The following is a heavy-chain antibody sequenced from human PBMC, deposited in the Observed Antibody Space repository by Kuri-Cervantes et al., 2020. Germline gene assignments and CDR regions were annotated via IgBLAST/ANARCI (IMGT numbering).Heavy chain of an antibody. CDR1: GFTFSSYW. V-gene: IGHV3-74*01. CDR2: IGGGGSGI. J-gene: IGHJ4*02. Sequence: GESLKISCAASGFTFSSYWMHWVRQVPGKGLVWVSRIGGGGSGIIYADSVRGRFTISRDNSKNTVYLLMSSLRAEDTAVYYCAKTRAFQYHYDTSGYYFDYWGQGALVTVSS. CDR3: AKTRAFQYHYDTSGYYFDY. D-gene: IGHD3-22*01.